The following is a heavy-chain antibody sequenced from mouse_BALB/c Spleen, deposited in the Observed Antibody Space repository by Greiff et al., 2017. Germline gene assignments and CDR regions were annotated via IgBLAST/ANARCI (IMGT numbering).Heavy chain of an antibody. CDR3: ARALYYGNYFAY. CDR1: GFTLSSYA. Sequence: EVKLVESGGGLVKPGGSLKLSCAASGFTLSSYAMSWVRQTPETRLEWVASISSGGSTYYPDSVKGRFTISRDNDRNILYLQMSSLRSEDTAMYYCARALYYGNYFAYWGQGTTLTVSS. J-gene: IGHJ2*01. V-gene: IGHV5-6-5*01. D-gene: IGHD2-1*01. CDR2: ISSGGST.